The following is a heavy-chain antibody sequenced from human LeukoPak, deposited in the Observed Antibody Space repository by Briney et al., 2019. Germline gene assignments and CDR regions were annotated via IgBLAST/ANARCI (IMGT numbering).Heavy chain of an antibody. J-gene: IGHJ3*02. CDR1: GFTFSSYG. CDR2: IRYDGSNK. D-gene: IGHD6-13*01. Sequence: GGSLRLSCAVSGFTFSSYGMHWVRQAPGKGLEWVAFIRYDGSNKYYADSVKGRFTISRDNSKNTLYLQMNSLRAEDTAVYYCAKYRSSWEAFDIWGQGTMVTVSS. V-gene: IGHV3-30*02. CDR3: AKYRSSWEAFDI.